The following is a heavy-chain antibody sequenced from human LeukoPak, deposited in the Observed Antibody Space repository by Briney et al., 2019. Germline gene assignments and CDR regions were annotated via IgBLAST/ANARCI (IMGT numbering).Heavy chain of an antibody. Sequence: PGGSLRLSCAASGFTFRSYWMTWVRQTPGKGLEWVANIKQDGGEKYYVASVKGRFTISRDNAKNSLYLQMNSLRTEDTAVYYCARDPYPGIAAAGTNFDYWGQGTLVTVSS. CDR2: IKQDGGEK. J-gene: IGHJ4*02. D-gene: IGHD6-13*01. CDR1: GFTFRSYW. CDR3: ARDPYPGIAAAGTNFDY. V-gene: IGHV3-7*01.